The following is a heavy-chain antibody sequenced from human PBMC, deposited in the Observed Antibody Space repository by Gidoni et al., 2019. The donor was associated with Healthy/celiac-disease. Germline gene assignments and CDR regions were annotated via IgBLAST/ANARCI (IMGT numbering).Heavy chain of an antibody. Sequence: QVQLQQWGAGLLKPSETLSLTCAVYGGSSSGYYWSWIRQPPGKGLEWIGEINHSGSTNYIPSLKSRVTISVDTSKNQFSLKLSSVTAADTAVYYCASSTYYYGSGSYYSPFDYWGQGTLVTVSS. J-gene: IGHJ4*02. CDR1: GGSSSGYY. D-gene: IGHD3-10*01. V-gene: IGHV4-34*01. CDR3: ASSTYYYGSGSYYSPFDY. CDR2: INHSGST.